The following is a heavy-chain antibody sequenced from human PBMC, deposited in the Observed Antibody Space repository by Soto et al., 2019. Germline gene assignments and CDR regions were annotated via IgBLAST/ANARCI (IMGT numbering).Heavy chain of an antibody. Sequence: QVQLVESGGGVVQPGRSLRLSCAASGFTFSSYGMHWVRQAPGKGLEWVAVISYDGSNKYYTDSVKGRFTNSRDNSKNTLYLKMNSLRAEDTAVYYCAKDLWFGENYLDYWGQGTLVTVSS. J-gene: IGHJ4*01. V-gene: IGHV3-30*18. CDR1: GFTFSSYG. CDR2: ISYDGSNK. D-gene: IGHD3-10*01. CDR3: AKDLWFGENYLDY.